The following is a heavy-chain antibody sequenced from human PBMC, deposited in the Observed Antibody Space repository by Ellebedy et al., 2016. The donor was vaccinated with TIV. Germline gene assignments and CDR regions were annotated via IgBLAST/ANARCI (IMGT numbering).Heavy chain of an antibody. D-gene: IGHD6-19*01. CDR2: ISGGGHAT. Sequence: GGSLRLSCAASGITFSTYAMSWVRQAPGKGLEWVSIISGGGHATSYVDSVRGRFAISRDNSKNTLYLQMNSLRAEDTAVYYCAKSGGWYSNEFDYWGQGTLVTVSS. CDR1: GITFSTYA. CDR3: AKSGGWYSNEFDY. V-gene: IGHV3-23*01. J-gene: IGHJ4*02.